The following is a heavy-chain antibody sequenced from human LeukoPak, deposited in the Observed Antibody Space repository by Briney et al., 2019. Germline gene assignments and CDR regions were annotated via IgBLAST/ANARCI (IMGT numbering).Heavy chain of an antibody. D-gene: IGHD6-13*01. V-gene: IGHV4-59*10. CDR2: IYTSGST. CDR3: ARFPGIGAFDI. J-gene: IGHJ3*02. Sequence: PSETLSLTCAVYGGSFSGYYWSWIRQPAGKGLEWIGRIYTSGSTNYNPSLKSRVTISVDTSKNQFSLKLSSVTAADTAVYYCARFPGIGAFDIWGQGTMVTVSS. CDR1: GGSFSGYY.